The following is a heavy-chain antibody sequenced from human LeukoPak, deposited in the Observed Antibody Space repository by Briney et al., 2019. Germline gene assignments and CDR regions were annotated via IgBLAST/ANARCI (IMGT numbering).Heavy chain of an antibody. D-gene: IGHD5-18*01. J-gene: IGHJ4*02. CDR1: GYTFTTYG. V-gene: IGHV1-18*01. CDR2: ISTYNDNT. Sequence: ASVKVSCKTSGYTFTTYGMGWVRQAPGQRLEWMGWISTYNDNTNYAQRFRGRVTMTTDTSTSTVYMDLRSLRSDDTAIYYCARQVDTTMALPDYWGQGTLVTVSS. CDR3: ARQVDTTMALPDY.